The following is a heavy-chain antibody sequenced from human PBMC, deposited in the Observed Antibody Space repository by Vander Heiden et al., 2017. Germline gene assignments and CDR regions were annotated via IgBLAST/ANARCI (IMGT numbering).Heavy chain of an antibody. CDR1: GSTFSRYW. CDR2: INSDGSST. J-gene: IGHJ4*02. V-gene: IGHV3-74*01. CDR3: ARVVGAVAGTEEDY. D-gene: IGHD6-19*01. Sequence: EVHLVESGGVLVQPGGSLRLCCTASGSTFSRYWMHWVRQAPGKGLVWVSRINSDGSSTSYADSVKGRFTISRDNAKNTLYLQMNSLRAEDTAVYYCARVVGAVAGTEEDYWGQGTLVTVSS.